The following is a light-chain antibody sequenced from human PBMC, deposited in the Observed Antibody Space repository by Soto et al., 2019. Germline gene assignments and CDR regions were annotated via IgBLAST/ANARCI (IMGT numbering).Light chain of an antibody. Sequence: DIQMTQSPSSLSASVGDRVAITCRATQSISDYLNWYQQKPGKALKLLIYGASNLQSGVPSRFSGSGSGTDFSLTISGVQPEDFAIYYCQQTYSSPFTFGPGTKVDVK. CDR1: QSISDY. J-gene: IGKJ3*01. CDR3: QQTYSSPFT. CDR2: GAS. V-gene: IGKV1-39*01.